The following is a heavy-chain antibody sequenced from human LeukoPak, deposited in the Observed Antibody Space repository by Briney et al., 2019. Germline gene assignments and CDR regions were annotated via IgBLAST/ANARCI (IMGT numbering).Heavy chain of an antibody. V-gene: IGHV3-23*01. Sequence: GGSLRLSCAASGFTFSSYAMSWDRQAPGKGLEWVSAISGGGGSTYYADSVKGRFTISRDNSKNTLYLQMNSLRAEDTAVYYCAKLPHYGDYDAGKNWFDPWGQGTLVTVSS. J-gene: IGHJ5*02. CDR2: ISGGGGST. CDR3: AKLPHYGDYDAGKNWFDP. CDR1: GFTFSSYA. D-gene: IGHD4-17*01.